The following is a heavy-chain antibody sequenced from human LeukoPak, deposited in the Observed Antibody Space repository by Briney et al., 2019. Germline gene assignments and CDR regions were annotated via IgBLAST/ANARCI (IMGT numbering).Heavy chain of an antibody. D-gene: IGHD4-17*01. J-gene: IGHJ4*02. Sequence: GGSLRLSCAASGFTFSTYSMNWVRQAPGKGLEWVSSITSSSYIYYADSVKGRFTISRDNAENSLYLQMNSLRAEDTAVYYCARDYYGDYIFDYWGQGTLVTVSS. CDR3: ARDYYGDYIFDY. V-gene: IGHV3-21*01. CDR2: ITSSSYI. CDR1: GFTFSTYS.